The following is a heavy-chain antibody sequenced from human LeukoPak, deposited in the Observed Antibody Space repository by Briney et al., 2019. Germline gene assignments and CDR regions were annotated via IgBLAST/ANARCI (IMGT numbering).Heavy chain of an antibody. CDR3: TRGSLSGSSRDY. CDR1: GYTFTSCD. J-gene: IGHJ4*02. Sequence: GASVKVSCKASGYTFTSCDINWVRQATGQGLEWMGWMNPNTGDTGYAQKFQGRVTMTRNSSIDTAYMELSGLRSEDTAVYYCTRGSLSGSSRDYWGQGTLLTVSS. CDR2: MNPNTGDT. D-gene: IGHD1-26*01. V-gene: IGHV1-8*01.